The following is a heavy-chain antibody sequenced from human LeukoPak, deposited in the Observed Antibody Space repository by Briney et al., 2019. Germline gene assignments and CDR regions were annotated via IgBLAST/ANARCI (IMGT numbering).Heavy chain of an antibody. CDR1: GYTFTSYD. D-gene: IGHD4-17*01. Sequence: ASVKVSCKASGYTFTSYDINWLRQATGQGLEWMGWMNPNSGNTGYAQKFQGRVTITRNTSISTAYMELSSLRSEDTAVYYCARLYGDYGYYYYYYMDVWGKGTTVTVSS. CDR2: MNPNSGNT. V-gene: IGHV1-8*03. CDR3: ARLYGDYGYYYYYYMDV. J-gene: IGHJ6*03.